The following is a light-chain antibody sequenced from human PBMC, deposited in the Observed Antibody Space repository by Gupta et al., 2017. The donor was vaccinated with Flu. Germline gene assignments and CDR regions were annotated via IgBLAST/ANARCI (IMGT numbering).Light chain of an antibody. Sequence: DIQMTQSPSSVSASVGDRVTITCRASQDISSWLAWYQQKPGKAPKLLIYAASNLQSGVPSRFSGSGSGTDFTLTISSLQPEDFATYYCQQANSIPFTFGHGTKVDIK. CDR3: QQANSIPFT. CDR2: AAS. J-gene: IGKJ3*01. V-gene: IGKV1-12*01. CDR1: QDISSW.